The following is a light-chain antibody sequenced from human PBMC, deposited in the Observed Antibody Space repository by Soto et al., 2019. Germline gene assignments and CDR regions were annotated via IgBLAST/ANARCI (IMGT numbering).Light chain of an antibody. CDR1: SSDVGSHNF. V-gene: IGLV2-23*02. Sequence: QSVLTQPASVSGSPGQSITISCTGTSSDVGSHNFVSWYQQRPGKAPKLMIFEVTKRPSGVSSRFSASKSGNTASLTISGVQAKDEADYYCCSYAGTTTWVFGGGTKVTVL. CDR2: EVT. CDR3: CSYAGTTTWV. J-gene: IGLJ2*01.